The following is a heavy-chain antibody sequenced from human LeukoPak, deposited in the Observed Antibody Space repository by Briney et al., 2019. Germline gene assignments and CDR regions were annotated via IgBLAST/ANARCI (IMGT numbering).Heavy chain of an antibody. CDR3: ARDFGGRCSGGSCYDWYFDL. D-gene: IGHD2-15*01. Sequence: GGSLRLSCAASGFTFSSYWMSWVRQAPGKGLEWVANIKQDGSEKYYVDSVKGRFTISRDNAKNSLYLQMNSLRAEDTAVYYCARDFGGRCSGGSCYDWYFDLWGRGTLVTVSS. CDR1: GFTFSSYW. CDR2: IKQDGSEK. J-gene: IGHJ2*01. V-gene: IGHV3-7*01.